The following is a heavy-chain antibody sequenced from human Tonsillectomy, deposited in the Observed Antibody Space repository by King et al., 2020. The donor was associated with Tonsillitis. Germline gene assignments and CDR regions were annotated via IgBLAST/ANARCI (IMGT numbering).Heavy chain of an antibody. CDR1: GFTFSSYG. V-gene: IGHV3-30*02. CDR2: IRYDGSNK. Sequence: QLVQSGGGVVQPGGSLRLSCAASGFTFSSYGMHWVRQAPGKGLEWVAFIRYDGSNKYYADSVKGRFTISRDNSKNTLYLQMNSLRAEDTAVYYCAKDGLGGGSLLRVFQHWGQGTLVTVSS. CDR3: AKDGLGGGSLLRVFQH. D-gene: IGHD2-15*01. J-gene: IGHJ1*01.